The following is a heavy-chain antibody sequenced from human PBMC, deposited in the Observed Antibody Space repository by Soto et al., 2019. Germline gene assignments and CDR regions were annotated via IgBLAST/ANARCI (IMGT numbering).Heavy chain of an antibody. J-gene: IGHJ6*03. CDR2: ISYDGSNK. CDR1: GFTFSSYG. Sequence: GGSLRLSCAASGFTFSSYGMHWVRQAPGKGLEWVAVISYDGSNKYYADSVKGRFTISRDNSKNTLYLQMNSLRAEDTAVYYCAKDPRRGDYYYYYMDVWGKGTTVTVSS. V-gene: IGHV3-30*18. CDR3: AKDPRRGDYYYYYMDV. D-gene: IGHD3-16*01.